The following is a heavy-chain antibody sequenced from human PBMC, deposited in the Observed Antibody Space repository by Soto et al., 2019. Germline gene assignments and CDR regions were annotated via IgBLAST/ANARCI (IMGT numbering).Heavy chain of an antibody. CDR3: ANDMTTGDY. CDR1: GYTFTIYA. CDR2: INAGNGNT. D-gene: IGHD3-9*01. Sequence: ASVKCSCRASGYTFTIYAMHWVRQAPGQRLEWMGWINAGNGNTKYSQKFQGRVTITADESTSTAYMELSSLRSEDTAVYYCANDMTTGDYWGQGTLVTVSS. V-gene: IGHV1-3*01. J-gene: IGHJ4*02.